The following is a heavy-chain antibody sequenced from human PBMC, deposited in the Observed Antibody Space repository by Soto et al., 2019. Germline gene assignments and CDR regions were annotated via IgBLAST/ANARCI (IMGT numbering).Heavy chain of an antibody. J-gene: IGHJ6*02. CDR1: GFTFSSYE. D-gene: IGHD3-22*01. Sequence: GGSLRLSCAASGFTFSSYEMNWVRQAPGKGLEWVSYISSSGSTIYYADSVKGRFTISRDNAKNSLYLQMNSLRAEDTAVYYWARGDYYDSSGYYEWYYGMDVWGQGTTVTVSS. CDR3: ARGDYYDSSGYYEWYYGMDV. V-gene: IGHV3-48*03. CDR2: ISSSGSTI.